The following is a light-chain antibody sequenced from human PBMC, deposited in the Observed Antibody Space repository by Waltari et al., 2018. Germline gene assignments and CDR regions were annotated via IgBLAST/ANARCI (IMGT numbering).Light chain of an antibody. J-gene: IGKJ1*01. CDR2: AAS. Sequence: DIQMTQSPSSLSAYVGDRVTITCRASQSISSYLNWYQQKPGKAPKLLIYAASSLQSGVPSRFSGSGSGTDFTLIISSLQPEDFATYYCQQSYSTPRTFGQGTKVEVK. V-gene: IGKV1-39*01. CDR1: QSISSY. CDR3: QQSYSTPRT.